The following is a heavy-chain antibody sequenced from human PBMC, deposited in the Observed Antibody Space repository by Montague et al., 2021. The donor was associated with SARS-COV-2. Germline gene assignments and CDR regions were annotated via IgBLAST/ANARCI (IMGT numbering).Heavy chain of an antibody. D-gene: IGHD4-23*01. CDR2: IYDGGAV. Sequence: SETLSLTCTVSGGSITGYYWSWLRRPPGKGLEWIAYIYDGGAVNXNPSLGSRVTISTDTSKNQFSLKVNSVTAADTAVYYCVRDHPYGGPREAYDVWGQGTVVTVSS. J-gene: IGHJ3*01. CDR1: GGSITGYY. V-gene: IGHV4-59*01. CDR3: VRDHPYGGPREAYDV.